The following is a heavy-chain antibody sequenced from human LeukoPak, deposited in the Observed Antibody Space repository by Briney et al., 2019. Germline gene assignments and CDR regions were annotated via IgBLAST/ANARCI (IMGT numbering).Heavy chain of an antibody. CDR2: ISYDGSNT. D-gene: IGHD3-10*01. CDR1: GFTFSNYG. V-gene: IGHV3-30*18. CDR3: AKERPEEYYGSGSYFDY. J-gene: IGHJ4*02. Sequence: GGSLRLSCAASGFTFSNYGMHWVRQAPGKGLEWVAVISYDGSNTFYADSVKGRFTISRDNSKNTLYLQVNSLRAEDTAVYYCAKERPEEYYGSGSYFDYWGQGTLVTVSS.